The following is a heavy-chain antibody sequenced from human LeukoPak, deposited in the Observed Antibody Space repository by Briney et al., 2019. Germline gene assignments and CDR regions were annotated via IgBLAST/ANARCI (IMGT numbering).Heavy chain of an antibody. Sequence: GGSLGLSCEASGFTFNNYPMSWVRQAPGKGLEGVSAISGSGGTTDYADSVQGQFTISRDNSKNTLFLQMHSLTAEDTAVYYCAKTLQLVTYYYGSGSSYFDYWGQGTLVTVSS. D-gene: IGHD3-10*01. CDR3: AKTLQLVTYYYGSGSSYFDY. CDR1: GFTFNNYP. J-gene: IGHJ4*02. CDR2: ISGSGGTT. V-gene: IGHV3-23*01.